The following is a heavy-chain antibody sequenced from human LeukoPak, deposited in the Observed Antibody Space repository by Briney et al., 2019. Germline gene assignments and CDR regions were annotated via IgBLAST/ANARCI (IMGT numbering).Heavy chain of an antibody. CDR3: ARDRPVRDAFDI. Sequence: GGSLRLSCAASGFTFTSYSMNWVRQAPGKGLDWISYISSSSSTIYYADSVKGRFTISRDNAKNSLYLQMSSLRAEDTAVYYCARDRPVRDAFDIWGQGTVVTVSS. V-gene: IGHV3-48*01. J-gene: IGHJ3*02. CDR1: GFTFTSYS. CDR2: ISSSSSTI.